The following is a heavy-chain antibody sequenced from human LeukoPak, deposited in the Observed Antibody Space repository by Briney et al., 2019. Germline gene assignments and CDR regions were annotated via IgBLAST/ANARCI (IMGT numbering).Heavy chain of an antibody. J-gene: IGHJ4*02. Sequence: SETLSLTCTVSGGSISSSSYYWGWIRQPPGKGLEWIGSIYYSGSTYYNPSLKSRVTISVDTSKNQFSLKLSSVTAADTAVYYCARGVYYYDSSGYYDTYYFDYWGQGTLVTVSS. CDR1: GGSISSSSYY. CDR3: ARGVYYYDSSGYYDTYYFDY. V-gene: IGHV4-39*01. D-gene: IGHD3-22*01. CDR2: IYYSGST.